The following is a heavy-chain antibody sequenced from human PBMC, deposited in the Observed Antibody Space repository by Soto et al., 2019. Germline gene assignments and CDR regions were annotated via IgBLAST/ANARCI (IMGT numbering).Heavy chain of an antibody. CDR2: IYYSGST. V-gene: IGHV4-31*03. J-gene: IGHJ5*02. CDR1: GGSISSGGYY. Sequence: QVQLQESGPGLVKPSQTLSLTCTVSGGSISSGGYYWSWIRQHPGKGLEWIGYIYYSGSTYYNPSLKSRVTISVDTSKNQFSLKLSSVTAADTDVYYCARAKKGIAAAENWFDPWGQGNLVTVSS. D-gene: IGHD6-13*01. CDR3: ARAKKGIAAAENWFDP.